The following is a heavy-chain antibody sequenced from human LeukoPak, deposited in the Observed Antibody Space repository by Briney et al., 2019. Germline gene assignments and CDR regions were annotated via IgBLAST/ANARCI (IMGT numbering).Heavy chain of an antibody. Sequence: PETLSLTCAVYGESFSGYYWSWIRQPPGKGLEWIGEINHSGSTNYNPSLKSRVTISVDTSKNQFSLKLSSVTAADTAVYYCARVNKVAVPAHYGMDVWGQGTTVTVSS. CDR2: INHSGST. J-gene: IGHJ6*02. D-gene: IGHD2-2*01. CDR3: ARVNKVAVPAHYGMDV. V-gene: IGHV4-34*01. CDR1: GESFSGYY.